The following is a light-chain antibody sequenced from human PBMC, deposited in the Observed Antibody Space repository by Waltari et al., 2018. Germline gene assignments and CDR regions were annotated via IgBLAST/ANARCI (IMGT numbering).Light chain of an antibody. V-gene: IGLV3-25*03. CDR1: AFPKHY. Sequence: SYELTQPPSVSVSPGQTALITFSGAAFPKHYSFCYQQKPGQAPVLIIDKDTQRPSGLPERFSGSSSGTTVTMTISGVQAEDEADDYCLSADSSGTSKVFGGGTKLTVL. CDR2: KDT. J-gene: IGLJ3*02. CDR3: LSADSSGTSKV.